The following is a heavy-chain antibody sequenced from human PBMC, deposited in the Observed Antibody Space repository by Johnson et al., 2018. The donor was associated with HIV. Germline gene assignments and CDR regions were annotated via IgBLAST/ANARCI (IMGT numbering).Heavy chain of an antibody. CDR2: IKQDGSEK. V-gene: IGHV3-7*03. D-gene: IGHD1-26*01. Sequence: MQLVESGGGVVQPGGSLRLSCAASGFTFSSYGMHWVRQAPGKGLEWVANIKQDGSEKYYVDSVKGRFTISRDNAKNSLYLQMNSLRAEDTAVYYCARVGATAAFDIWGQGTMVTVSS. CDR1: GFTFSSYG. J-gene: IGHJ3*02. CDR3: ARVGATAAFDI.